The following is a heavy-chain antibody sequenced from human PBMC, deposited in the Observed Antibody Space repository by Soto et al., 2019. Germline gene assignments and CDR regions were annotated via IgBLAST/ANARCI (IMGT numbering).Heavy chain of an antibody. CDR2: INAGNGNT. Sequence: QVQLVQSGAEEKKPGASVKVSCKASGYTFTSYAMHWVRQAPGQRLEWMGWINAGNGNTKYSQKFQGRVTITRDTSASTAYMELSSLRSEDTAVYYCARGVQRWPKPDYDYDGMDVWGQGTTVTVSS. V-gene: IGHV1-3*05. CDR1: GYTFTSYA. CDR3: ARGVQRWPKPDYDYDGMDV. J-gene: IGHJ6*02. D-gene: IGHD5-18*01.